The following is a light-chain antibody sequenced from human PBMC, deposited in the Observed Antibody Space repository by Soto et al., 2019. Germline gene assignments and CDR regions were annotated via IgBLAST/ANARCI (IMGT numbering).Light chain of an antibody. CDR1: QSLLH. Sequence: DIVMTQSPDSLAVSLGERATINCKSSQSLLHLAWYQQKPGQPPKLLIYWASTRESGVPDRFSGSGYGTDFTLTISSLQAEDVAVYYCQQYYTNPVTFGPGTKVEIK. CDR2: WAS. J-gene: IGKJ1*01. V-gene: IGKV4-1*01. CDR3: QQYYTNPVT.